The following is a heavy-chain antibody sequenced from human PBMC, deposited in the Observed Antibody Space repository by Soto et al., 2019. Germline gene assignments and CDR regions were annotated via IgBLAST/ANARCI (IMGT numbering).Heavy chain of an antibody. CDR3: ARKYSSGWYES. D-gene: IGHD6-19*01. Sequence: QVQLVQSGAEVKKPGSSVKVSCKASGGTFSSYTISWVRQAPGQGLEWMGRIIPILGIANYAQKFQDRVTITADKSTSTAYMELSSLRSEDTAVYYCARKYSSGWYESWGQGNLVTVSS. V-gene: IGHV1-69*02. CDR1: GGTFSSYT. CDR2: IIPILGIA. J-gene: IGHJ5*01.